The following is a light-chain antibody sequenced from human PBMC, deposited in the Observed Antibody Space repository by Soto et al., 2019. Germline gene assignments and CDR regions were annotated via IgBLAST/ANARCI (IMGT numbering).Light chain of an antibody. CDR2: GNS. V-gene: IGLV1-40*01. Sequence: QSVLTQPPSVSGAPGQRVTISCTVSSSNIGAGYDVHWYLQLPGTAPKLLIYGNSNRPSGVPDRFSGSKSGTSASLAITGLRAEDEADYYCQSYDSSLSGSVFGGGTKLTVL. CDR1: SSNIGAGYD. CDR3: QSYDSSLSGSV. J-gene: IGLJ2*01.